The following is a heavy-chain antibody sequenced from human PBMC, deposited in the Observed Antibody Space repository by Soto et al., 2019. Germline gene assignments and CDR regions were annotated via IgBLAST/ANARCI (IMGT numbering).Heavy chain of an antibody. D-gene: IGHD6-13*01. CDR2: IYTSGST. V-gene: IGHV4-4*07. J-gene: IGHJ6*02. CDR3: ARDREGSSWSRYYYYGMDV. CDR1: GGSISSYY. Sequence: PSETLSLTCTVSGGSISSYYRSWIRQPAGKGLEWIGRIYTSGSTNYNPSLKSRVTMSVDTSKNQFSLKLSSVTAADTAVYYCARDREGSSWSRYYYYGMDVWGQGTTVTVSS.